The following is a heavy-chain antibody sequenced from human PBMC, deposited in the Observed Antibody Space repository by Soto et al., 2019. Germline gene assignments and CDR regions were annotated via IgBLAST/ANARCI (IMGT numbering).Heavy chain of an antibody. Sequence: GESLKISCKGSEFSFTTYWIAWVRQMPGKGLEWMGIIYPGDSDTRYSPSFQGQVTISADKSISTAYLQWSSLKASDTAMYYCARRGAVAPSDAFDIWGQGTLVTVSS. J-gene: IGHJ3*02. D-gene: IGHD6-19*01. CDR1: EFSFTTYW. CDR2: IYPGDSDT. V-gene: IGHV5-51*01. CDR3: ARRGAVAPSDAFDI.